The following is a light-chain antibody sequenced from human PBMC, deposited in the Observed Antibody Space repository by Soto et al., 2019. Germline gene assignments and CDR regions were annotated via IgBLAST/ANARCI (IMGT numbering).Light chain of an antibody. V-gene: IGKV3-15*01. CDR3: QQYNNWPIT. Sequence: ERVMTQSPATLSGSPGERATLSCRASQSVSSNLAWYQQKPGQAPRLLIYGASTRATGIPARFSGSGSGTEFTLTISSLQSEDFAVYHCQQYNNWPITFGQGTRLEIK. CDR1: QSVSSN. CDR2: GAS. J-gene: IGKJ5*01.